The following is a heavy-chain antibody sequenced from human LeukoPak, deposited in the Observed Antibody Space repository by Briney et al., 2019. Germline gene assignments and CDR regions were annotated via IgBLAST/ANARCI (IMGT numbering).Heavy chain of an antibody. V-gene: IGHV3-23*01. Sequence: GGSLRLSCAASGFTFSSYAMSWVRQAPGKGLEWVAAISGSGGSTYYADSVKGRFTISRDNSKNTLYLQMNSLRAEDTAVYYCAKCPITNNQLPMCDWFDPWGQGTLVTVSS. CDR2: ISGSGGST. J-gene: IGHJ5*02. CDR1: GFTFSSYA. D-gene: IGHD2-2*01. CDR3: AKCPITNNQLPMCDWFDP.